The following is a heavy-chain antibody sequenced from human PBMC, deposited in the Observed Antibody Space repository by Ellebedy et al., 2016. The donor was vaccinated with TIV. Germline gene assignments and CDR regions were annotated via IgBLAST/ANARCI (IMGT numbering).Heavy chain of an antibody. CDR2: ISGSGGST. J-gene: IGHJ3*02. D-gene: IGHD2-15*01. CDR1: GFTFSSYA. CDR3: VACSGGNCAWRGFDI. Sequence: GGSLRLSCAASGFTFSSYAMSWVRQAPGKGLEWVSAISGSGGSTYYADSVKGRFTISRDNSKNTLYLQMNSLRAEDTAVYYCVACSGGNCAWRGFDIWGQGTMVTVSS. V-gene: IGHV3-23*01.